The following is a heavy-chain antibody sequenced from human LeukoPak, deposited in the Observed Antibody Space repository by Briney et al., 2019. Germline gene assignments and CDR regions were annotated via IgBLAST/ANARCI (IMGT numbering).Heavy chain of an antibody. CDR1: GGSFSGYY. CDR2: INHSGST. Sequence: SETLSLTCAVYGGSFSGYYWSWIRQPPGMGLEWIGEINHSGSTNYNPSLKSRVTISVDTSKNQFSLKLSSVTAADTAVYYCARKGKKQLGYWGQGTLVTVSS. J-gene: IGHJ4*02. D-gene: IGHD6-6*01. V-gene: IGHV4-34*01. CDR3: ARKGKKQLGY.